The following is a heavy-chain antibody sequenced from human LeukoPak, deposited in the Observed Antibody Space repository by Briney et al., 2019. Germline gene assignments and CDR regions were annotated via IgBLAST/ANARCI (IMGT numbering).Heavy chain of an antibody. CDR2: IKNKADRGEI. D-gene: IGHD1-26*01. J-gene: IGHJ4*02. Sequence: GGSLRLSCAASGFTFSSYAMSWVRQIPGTGLEWVGLIKNKADRGEIEYAAPVKDRFTISRDDSKNTVYLQMSSLKTEDTAVYYCTTESSGSLPYWGQGTLVTVSS. V-gene: IGHV3-15*01. CDR3: TTESSGSLPY. CDR1: GFTFSSYA.